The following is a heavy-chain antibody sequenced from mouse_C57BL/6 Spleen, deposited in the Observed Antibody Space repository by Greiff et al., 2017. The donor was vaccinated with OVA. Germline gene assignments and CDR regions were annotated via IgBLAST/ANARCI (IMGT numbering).Heavy chain of an antibody. CDR2: IWSGGST. V-gene: IGHV2-2*01. CDR3: ARNIHYGNYDWYFDV. Sequence: VMLVESGPGLVQPSQSLSITCTVSGFSLTNYGVHWVRQSPGKGLEWLGVIWSGGSTDYNAAFISRLSISKDNSKSQVFFKMNSLQADDTAIYYCARNIHYGNYDWYFDVWGTGTTVTVYS. CDR1: GFSLTNYG. J-gene: IGHJ1*03. D-gene: IGHD2-1*01.